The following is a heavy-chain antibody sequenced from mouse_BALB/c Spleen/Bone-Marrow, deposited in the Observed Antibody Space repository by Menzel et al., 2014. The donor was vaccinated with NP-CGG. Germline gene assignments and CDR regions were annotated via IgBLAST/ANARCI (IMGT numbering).Heavy chain of an antibody. CDR3: ARYDGYEAY. Sequence: QVQLQQSGAELAKPGASVKMSCKASGHTFTSYWMHWVKQRPGQGLEWIGYINPSTGYTEYNQKFKDKATLTADKSSSTADMQLSSLTSEDAAVYYCARYDGYEAYWGQGTLVTVSA. D-gene: IGHD2-3*01. CDR2: INPSTGYT. J-gene: IGHJ3*01. CDR1: GHTFTSYW. V-gene: IGHV1-7*01.